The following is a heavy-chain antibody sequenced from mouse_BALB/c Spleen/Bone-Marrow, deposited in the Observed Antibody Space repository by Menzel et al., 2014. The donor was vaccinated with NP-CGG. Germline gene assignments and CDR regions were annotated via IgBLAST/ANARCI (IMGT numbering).Heavy chain of an antibody. CDR1: GFTFSNFG. CDR2: VSTGSTII. CDR3: ARSHFYGNYFDY. Sequence: LVESGGGLVQPGGSRKLSCAASGFTFSNFGMHWFRQSPEKGLEWVAFVSTGSTIIYYAGTVKGRFTISRDNPENTLFLQMTSLRSEDTAIYYCARSHFYGNYFDYWGQGTTLTVSS. D-gene: IGHD2-1*01. J-gene: IGHJ2*01. V-gene: IGHV5-17*02.